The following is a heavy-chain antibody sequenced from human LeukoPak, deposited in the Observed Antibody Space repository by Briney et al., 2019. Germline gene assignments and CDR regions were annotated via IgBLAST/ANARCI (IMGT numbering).Heavy chain of an antibody. CDR2: ISYDGSNK. Sequence: GGSLRLSCAASGFTFSSYATHWVRQAPGKGLEWVAVISYDGSNKYYADSVKGRFTISRDNSKNTLYLQMNSLRAEDTAVYYCARTTYYYDSSGYAYWGQGTLVTVSS. D-gene: IGHD3-22*01. CDR1: GFTFSSYA. CDR3: ARTTYYYDSSGYAY. J-gene: IGHJ4*02. V-gene: IGHV3-30-3*01.